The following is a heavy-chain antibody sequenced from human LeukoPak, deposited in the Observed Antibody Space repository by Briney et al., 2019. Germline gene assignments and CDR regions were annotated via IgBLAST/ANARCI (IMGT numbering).Heavy chain of an antibody. J-gene: IGHJ4*02. CDR3: ARGQQLGQCFDY. D-gene: IGHD6-13*01. V-gene: IGHV4-61*02. Sequence: SETPSLTCTVSGGSISSGSYYWSWIRQPAGKGLEWIGRIYSSGITNYNPSLKSRVTISVDTSKNQFSLKLGSVTAADTAVYYCARGQQLGQCFDYWGQGTLVTVSS. CDR2: IYSSGIT. CDR1: GGSISSGSYY.